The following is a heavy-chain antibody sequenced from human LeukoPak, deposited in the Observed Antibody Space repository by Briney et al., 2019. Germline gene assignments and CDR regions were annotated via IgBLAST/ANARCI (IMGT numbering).Heavy chain of an antibody. Sequence: ASVKVSCKASGYSFTSNYIHWVRQAPGQGLEWMGMIYPRDGSTSYAQKFQGRVTVTRDTSTSTVHMELSGLRSEDTAVYYCARTRAPYDSSGYYPDDYWGQGTLVTVSS. D-gene: IGHD3-22*01. CDR3: ARTRAPYDSSGYYPDDY. CDR1: GYSFTSNY. V-gene: IGHV1-46*01. J-gene: IGHJ4*02. CDR2: IYPRDGST.